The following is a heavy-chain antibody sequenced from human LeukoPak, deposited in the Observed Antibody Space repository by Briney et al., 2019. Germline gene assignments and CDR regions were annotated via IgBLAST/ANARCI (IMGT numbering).Heavy chain of an antibody. Sequence: SVKVSCKASGDTFSSYAISWVRQAPGQGLEWMGRIIPIFGTANYAQKFQGRVTITTDESTSTAYMELSSLRSEDTAVYYCAREGYSGYVDYWGQGTLVTVSS. D-gene: IGHD1-26*01. CDR3: AREGYSGYVDY. V-gene: IGHV1-69*05. J-gene: IGHJ4*02. CDR2: IIPIFGTA. CDR1: GDTFSSYA.